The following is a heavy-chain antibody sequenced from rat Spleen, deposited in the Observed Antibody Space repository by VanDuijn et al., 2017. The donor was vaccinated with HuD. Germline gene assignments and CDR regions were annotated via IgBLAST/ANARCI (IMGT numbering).Heavy chain of an antibody. CDR1: GFTFSNAA. CDR2: ISTSGGNT. J-gene: IGHJ1*01. Sequence: EVQVVESGGGLVQPKESLKISCAASGFTFSNAAMYWVRQAPGKGLEWVAGISTSGGNTYYRDSVKGRFTISRNNVKSTLYLQMNSLRSEDTATYYCARHGYNSYFDFWGPGTMVAVSS. V-gene: IGHV5-25*01. CDR3: ARHGYNSYFDF. D-gene: IGHD1-9*01.